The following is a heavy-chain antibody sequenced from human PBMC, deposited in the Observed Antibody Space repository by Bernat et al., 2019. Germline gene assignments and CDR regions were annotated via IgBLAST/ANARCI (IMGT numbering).Heavy chain of an antibody. CDR1: GFTFSYYG. CDR3: AKALSGSSSGRGYHFDY. CDR2: ISYDGSNK. V-gene: IGHV3-30*18. Sequence: QVQLVESGGGVVQPGRSLRLSCAASGFTFSYYGMHWVRQAPGKGLEWVAVISYDGSNKYYADSVKGRFTISRDNSKNTLYLQMNSLRSEDTAVYYCAKALSGSSSGRGYHFDYWGQGTLVTVSS. D-gene: IGHD6-6*01. J-gene: IGHJ4*02.